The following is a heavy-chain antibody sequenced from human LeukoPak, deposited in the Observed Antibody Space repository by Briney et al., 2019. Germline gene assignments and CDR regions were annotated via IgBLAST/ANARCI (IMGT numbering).Heavy chain of an antibody. CDR2: IYYSGST. J-gene: IGHJ4*02. CDR1: GGSISSSSYY. Sequence: PSETLSLTCTVSGGSISSSSYYWGWIRQPPGKGLEWIGSIYYSGSTYYNPSLKSRVTISVDTSKNQFSLKLSSATAADTAVYYCARDSLPLDYGDYRYFDYWGQETLVTVSS. V-gene: IGHV4-39*07. D-gene: IGHD4-17*01. CDR3: ARDSLPLDYGDYRYFDY.